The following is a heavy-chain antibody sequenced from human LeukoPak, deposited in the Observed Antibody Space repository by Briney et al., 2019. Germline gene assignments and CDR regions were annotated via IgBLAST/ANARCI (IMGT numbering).Heavy chain of an antibody. CDR3: VRGTGY. CDR2: ISSNGDNT. Sequence: QSGGSLRLSCSVSGFTSSTYVMHWVRQAPGKGLEYVSAISSNGDNTYYADSVKGRFTISRDNSKNTLYLQMSSLRADDTAVYYCVRGTGYWGQGTLVTVSS. J-gene: IGHJ4*02. CDR1: GFTSSTYV. V-gene: IGHV3-64D*06.